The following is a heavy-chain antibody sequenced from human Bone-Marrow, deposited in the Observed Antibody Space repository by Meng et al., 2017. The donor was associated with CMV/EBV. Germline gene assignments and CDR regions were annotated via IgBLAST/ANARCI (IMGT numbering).Heavy chain of an antibody. D-gene: IGHD1-1*01. CDR2: ITIFGSHI. CDR3: ARDSGTDGAFDV. CDR1: DLTLTSYT. Sequence: GESLKISCAASDLTLTSYTMNWVRQAPGKGLEWVSSITIFGSHIYYADSVKGRFTISRDNAKKSLYLQMHSLRAEDTAVYYCARDSGTDGAFDVWGQGTMVTVSS. J-gene: IGHJ3*01. V-gene: IGHV3-21*01.